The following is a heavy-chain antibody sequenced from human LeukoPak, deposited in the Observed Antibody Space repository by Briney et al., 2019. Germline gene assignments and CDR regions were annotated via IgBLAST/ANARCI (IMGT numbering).Heavy chain of an antibody. J-gene: IGHJ3*02. V-gene: IGHV3-30*19. CDR3: ARGRRVPAVMYIDVFDI. D-gene: IGHD2-2*01. CDR2: ISYEGSNK. CDR1: GFTFSTYG. Sequence: GTSLRLSCAASGFTFSTYGMHWVRQAPGKGLEGVAVISYEGSNKYYADSVKGRFTISRDNSKNTLFLQMNSLRAEDTAVYHCARGRRVPAVMYIDVFDIWGQGTMVTVSS.